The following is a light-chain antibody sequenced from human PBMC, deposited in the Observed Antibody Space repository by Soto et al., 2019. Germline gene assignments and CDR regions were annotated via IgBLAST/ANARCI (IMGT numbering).Light chain of an antibody. CDR1: NIGSKS. CDR3: QVWDSSSDHPDVV. J-gene: IGLJ2*01. Sequence: SYELTQPPSVSVAPGKTARITCGGNNIGSKSVHWYQQKPGQAPVLVIYYDSDRPSGIPERFSGSNSGNTATLTSSSVEAGDEADYYCQVWDSSSDHPDVVFGGGTKLTVL. CDR2: YDS. V-gene: IGLV3-21*04.